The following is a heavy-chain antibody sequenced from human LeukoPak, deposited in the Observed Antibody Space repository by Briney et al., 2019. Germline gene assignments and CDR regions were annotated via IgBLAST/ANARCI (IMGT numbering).Heavy chain of an antibody. CDR3: ARDLAKYYDFWSGYQLDY. V-gene: IGHV3-30*04. J-gene: IGHJ4*02. CDR2: ISYDGSNK. CDR1: GFTFSSYA. D-gene: IGHD3-3*01. Sequence: PGRSLRLSCAASGFTFSSYAMHWVRQAPGKGLEWVAVISYDGSNKYYADSVKGRFTIFRDNSKKTLYLQMNSLRAEDTAVYYCARDLAKYYDFWSGYQLDYWGQGTLVTVSS.